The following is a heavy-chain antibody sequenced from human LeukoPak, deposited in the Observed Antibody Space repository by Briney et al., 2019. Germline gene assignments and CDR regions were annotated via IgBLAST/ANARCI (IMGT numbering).Heavy chain of an antibody. V-gene: IGHV1-18*01. Sequence: ASVKVSCKSSGYTLTNYAVSWLRQAPGQGLEWMGWISAYNYNTNYAQKFQGRLTMTTDPSTNTGYMELRSLRSDDTAVYYCARDDGLGYCSSMTCYVFDYWGQGTLVTVSS. CDR2: ISAYNYNT. D-gene: IGHD2-2*01. CDR1: GYTLTNYA. J-gene: IGHJ4*02. CDR3: ARDDGLGYCSSMTCYVFDY.